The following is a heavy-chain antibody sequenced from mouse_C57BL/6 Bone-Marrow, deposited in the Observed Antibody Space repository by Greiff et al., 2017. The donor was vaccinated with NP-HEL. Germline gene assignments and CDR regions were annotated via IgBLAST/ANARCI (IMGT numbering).Heavy chain of an antibody. J-gene: IGHJ2*01. V-gene: IGHV1-63*01. CDR3: ARGWGFFDY. CDR1: GYTFTNYW. CDR2: IYPGGGYT. Sequence: QVQLKESGAELVRPGTSVKMSCKASGYTFTNYWIGWAKRRPGHGLEWIGDIYPGGGYTNYNEKFKGKATLTADKSSSTAYMQVSSLSSEDSAIYYCARGWGFFDYWGQGTTLTVSS.